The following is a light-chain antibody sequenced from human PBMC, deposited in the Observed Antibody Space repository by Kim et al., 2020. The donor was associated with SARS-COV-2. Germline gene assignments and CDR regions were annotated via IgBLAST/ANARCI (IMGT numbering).Light chain of an antibody. V-gene: IGKV1-16*02. CDR2: SAS. CDR1: QDISNV. Sequence: SASVGESVTITCRASQDISNVLAWFPQRPGRAPKTLIYSASELQDGVPPKFSASGSGTDFTLTISSLQPEDFATYSCQQYSLFPYTFGQGTKLEI. J-gene: IGKJ2*01. CDR3: QQYSLFPYT.